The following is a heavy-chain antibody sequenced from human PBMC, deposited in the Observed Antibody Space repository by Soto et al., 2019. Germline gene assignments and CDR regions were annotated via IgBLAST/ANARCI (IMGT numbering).Heavy chain of an antibody. V-gene: IGHV3-74*01. J-gene: IGHJ5*02. CDR3: ARDRFDSNYNWFDP. CDR2: INSDGSST. Sequence: GGSLRLSCAASGFTFSSYWMHWVRQAPGKGLVWVSRINSDGSSTSYADSVKGRFTISRDNAKNTLYLQMNSLRAEDTAVYYCARDRFDSNYNWFDPWGQGILVTVTS. CDR1: GFTFSSYW. D-gene: IGHD3-10*01.